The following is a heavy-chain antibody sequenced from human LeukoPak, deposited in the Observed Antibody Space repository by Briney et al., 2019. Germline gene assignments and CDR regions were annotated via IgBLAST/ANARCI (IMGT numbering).Heavy chain of an antibody. D-gene: IGHD3-22*01. Sequence: GGSLRLSCAASGFTFSTYNMNWVRQAPGKGLEWVSSISSSSSYIYYADSVKGRFTISRDNAKNSLYLQMNGLRAEDTAVYYCARDNYYDNNLSKGYFDYWGQGTLVTVSS. CDR2: ISSSSSYI. J-gene: IGHJ4*02. CDR3: ARDNYYDNNLSKGYFDY. CDR1: GFTFSTYN. V-gene: IGHV3-21*01.